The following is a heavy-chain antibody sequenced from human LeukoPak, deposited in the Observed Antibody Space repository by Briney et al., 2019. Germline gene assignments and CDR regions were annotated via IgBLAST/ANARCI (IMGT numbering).Heavy chain of an antibody. CDR3: AREGEGYFDY. CDR1: GFTFNNSW. V-gene: IGHV3-7*01. D-gene: IGHD3-10*01. CDR2: INEGGSEK. Sequence: GGSLRLSCVASGFTFNNSWMSWVRQAPGKGLEWVANINEGGSEKYYVDSVKGRFTISRDNTKNLLFPQMNSLRAEDTAVYYCAREGEGYFDYWGQGTLVTVSS. J-gene: IGHJ4*02.